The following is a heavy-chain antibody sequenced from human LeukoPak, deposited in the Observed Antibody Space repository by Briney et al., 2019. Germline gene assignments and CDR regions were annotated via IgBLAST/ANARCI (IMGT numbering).Heavy chain of an antibody. CDR3: ARRGYYDSSGNDAFDI. J-gene: IGHJ3*02. D-gene: IGHD3-22*01. CDR1: GGSISSHY. V-gene: IGHV4-4*07. CDR2: IYTSGST. Sequence: SETLSLTCTVSGGSISSHYWSWIRQPAGKGLEWIGRIYTSGSTSYNPSLKSRVTISLNKSNKQFSLRLTSVTAADTAVYYCARRGYYDSSGNDAFDIWGQGTTVTVSS.